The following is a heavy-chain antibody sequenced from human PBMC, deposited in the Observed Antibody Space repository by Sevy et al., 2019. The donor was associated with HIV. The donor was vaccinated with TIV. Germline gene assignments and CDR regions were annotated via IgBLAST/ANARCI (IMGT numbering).Heavy chain of an antibody. CDR2: ISGSGGST. V-gene: IGHV3-23*01. CDR3: AKDREAHLGELTYPGDYGMDV. J-gene: IGHJ6*02. Sequence: GGSLRLSCAASGFTFSSYAMSWVRQAPGKGLEWVSAISGSGGSTYYADSVKGRFTISRDNSKNTLYLQTNSLRAEDTAVYYCAKDREAHLGELTYPGDYGMDVWGQGTTVTVSS. D-gene: IGHD3-16*02. CDR1: GFTFSSYA.